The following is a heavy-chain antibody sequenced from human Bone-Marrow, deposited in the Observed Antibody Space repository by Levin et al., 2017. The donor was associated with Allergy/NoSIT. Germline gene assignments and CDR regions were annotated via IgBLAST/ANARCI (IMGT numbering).Heavy chain of an antibody. Sequence: KPSETLSLTCDVSGYIISSGYNWGWIRQPPGKGLEWVGSIYHTGIAHYNPSLSSRVTMSVDTSTNQFSLRLSSVTAADTAVYYCARDLVGMFFYYYMDVWGKGTTVIVSS. CDR1: GYIISSGYN. J-gene: IGHJ6*03. CDR3: ARDLVGMFFYYYMDV. V-gene: IGHV4-38-2*02. CDR2: IYHTGIA. D-gene: IGHD1-26*01.